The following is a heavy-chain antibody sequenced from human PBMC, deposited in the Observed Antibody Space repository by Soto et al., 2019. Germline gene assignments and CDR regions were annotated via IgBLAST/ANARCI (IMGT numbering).Heavy chain of an antibody. CDR2: ISGGGGST. D-gene: IGHD6-13*01. CDR1: GFTFTRYA. Sequence: EVQLLESGGGLVQPGGSLRLSCAASGFTFTRYAMSWVRQAPGKGLEWVSVISGGGGSTYYAYSVTGRFTISRYNSKNTLYLKMNNLRADDTAVYYCAIKCYPSSWWSGHDYWGQGTLVTVSS. J-gene: IGHJ4*02. V-gene: IGHV3-23*01. CDR3: AIKCYPSSWWSGHDY.